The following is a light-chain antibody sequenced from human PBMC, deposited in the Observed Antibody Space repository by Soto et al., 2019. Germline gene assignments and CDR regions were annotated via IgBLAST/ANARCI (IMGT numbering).Light chain of an antibody. CDR3: MQSIQWPWT. J-gene: IGKJ1*01. CDR2: YVS. V-gene: IGKV2-30*01. Sequence: DVVVTQSPLSLSVTLGQPASISCSSSQSLVFSDGNTYLNWFQQRPVQSPRRLIYYVSNRDSGVPDRFRGSGSGADFTLKISRVEAEDVGVYYCMQSIQWPWTLGQGTKVYLK. CDR1: QSLVFSDGNTY.